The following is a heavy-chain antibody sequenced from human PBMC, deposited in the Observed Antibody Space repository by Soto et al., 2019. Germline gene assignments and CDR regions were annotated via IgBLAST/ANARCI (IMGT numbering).Heavy chain of an antibody. CDR2: IKGDESRK. Sequence: EEQLVESGGGLVQPGGSLRLSCEASGFTFGYYWMTWVRQAPGKGLEWVANIKGDESRKSYLDSVRGRFTISRETARNSLYLHSDSLRAADTAMYYCTRNVSTGSSSRYLDAFDMWGQGTMVTVSS. D-gene: IGHD6-13*01. CDR1: GFTFGYYW. J-gene: IGHJ3*02. CDR3: TRNVSTGSSSRYLDAFDM. V-gene: IGHV3-7*05.